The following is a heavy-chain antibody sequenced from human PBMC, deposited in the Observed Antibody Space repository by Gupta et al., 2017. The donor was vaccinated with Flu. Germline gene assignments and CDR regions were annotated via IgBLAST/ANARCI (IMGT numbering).Heavy chain of an antibody. CDR1: GYSISSGYY. J-gene: IGHJ5*02. CDR3: ARDRQGGFDP. CDR2: SDHGGST. V-gene: IGHV4-38-2*02. Sequence: QVQLQEPGPGLVKPSATLSLTCTVSGYSISSGYYWGWIRQPPGKGLEWMGSSDHGGSTYYNPSLKSRVTMSIDTSKNQFSLKLRSVTAADTALYYCARDRQGGFDPWGQGTLVTGSS.